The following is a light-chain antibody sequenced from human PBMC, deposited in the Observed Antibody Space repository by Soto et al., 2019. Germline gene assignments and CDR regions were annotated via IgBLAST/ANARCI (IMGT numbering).Light chain of an antibody. Sequence: QSALTQPASVSGSPGQSIIISCTGTSSDVGGYNYVSWYQQHPGKAPKLMIFEVSNRPSGVSSRFSGSKSGNTASLTISGLQAEDEADYYCNSYAGTSYVFGTGTKLTVL. V-gene: IGLV2-14*01. J-gene: IGLJ1*01. CDR1: SSDVGGYNY. CDR3: NSYAGTSYV. CDR2: EVS.